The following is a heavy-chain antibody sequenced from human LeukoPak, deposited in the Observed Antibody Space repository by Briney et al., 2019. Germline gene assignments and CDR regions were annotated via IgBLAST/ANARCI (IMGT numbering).Heavy chain of an antibody. V-gene: IGHV4-61*02. CDR3: ARDNDYYGSGSYCNERRFFDY. Sequence: PSQTLSLTCTVSGGSISSGSYYWSWIRQPAGKGLEWIGRIYTSGSTNYNPSLKSRVTISVDTSKNQFSLKLSSVTAADTAVYYCARDNDYYGSGSYCNERRFFDYWGQGTLVTVSS. CDR1: GGSISSGSYY. J-gene: IGHJ4*02. D-gene: IGHD3-10*01. CDR2: IYTSGST.